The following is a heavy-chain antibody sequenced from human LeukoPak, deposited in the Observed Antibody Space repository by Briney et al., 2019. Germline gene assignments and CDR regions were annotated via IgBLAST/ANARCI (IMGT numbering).Heavy chain of an antibody. V-gene: IGHV3-15*01. D-gene: IGHD1-26*01. CDR2: IKSKTDGGTT. Sequence: SGGSLRLSCAASGFTFSNAWMSWVRQAPGKGLEWVGRIKSKTDGGTTDYAAPVKGRFTISRDNAKNSLYLQMNSLRAEDTAVYYCARDGEYSGSYFDYWGQGTLVTVSS. CDR3: ARDGEYSGSYFDY. J-gene: IGHJ4*02. CDR1: GFTFSNAW.